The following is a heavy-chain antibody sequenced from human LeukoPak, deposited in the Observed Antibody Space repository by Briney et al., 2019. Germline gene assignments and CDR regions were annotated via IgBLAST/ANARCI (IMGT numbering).Heavy chain of an antibody. CDR1: GGSISSNNYY. CDR2: IYHTGST. V-gene: IGHV4-39*07. D-gene: IGHD3-22*01. J-gene: IGHJ4*02. Sequence: SETLSLTCTVSGGSISSNNYYWGWIRQPPGKGLEWIGSIYHTGSTYYNPSLKSRVTISVDTSKNQFSLKLSSVTAADTAVYYCAREAAFGDSSGLYYFDYWGQGTLVTVSS. CDR3: AREAAFGDSSGLYYFDY.